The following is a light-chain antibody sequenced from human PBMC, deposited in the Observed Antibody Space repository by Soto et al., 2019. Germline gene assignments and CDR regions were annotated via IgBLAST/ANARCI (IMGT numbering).Light chain of an antibody. CDR1: SGHSSYI. V-gene: IGLV4-60*03. CDR2: LEGSGSY. J-gene: IGLJ1*01. CDR3: ETWDSNTHV. Sequence: QPVLTQSSSASASLRSSVKLICTLSSGHSSYIIAWHQQQPGKAPRYLMKLEGSGSYNKGSGVPDRFSGSSSGADRYLTISNLQSADEADYYCETWDSNTHVFATGTKINVL.